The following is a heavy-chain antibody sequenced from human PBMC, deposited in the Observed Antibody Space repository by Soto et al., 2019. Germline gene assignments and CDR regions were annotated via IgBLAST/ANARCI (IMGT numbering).Heavy chain of an antibody. CDR1: GFTFNSYS. J-gene: IGHJ5*02. Sequence: EVQLVESGGGLVQPGGSLRLSCAASGFTFNSYSMNWVRQAPGKGLEWVSYISSSSTTKYYTDSVKGRFTISRDNAKNSLYLQMNSLRDDDMAVYYCASPGSGWENGFDPWGQGTLVTVSS. CDR2: ISSSSTTK. V-gene: IGHV3-48*02. CDR3: ASPGSGWENGFDP. D-gene: IGHD6-19*01.